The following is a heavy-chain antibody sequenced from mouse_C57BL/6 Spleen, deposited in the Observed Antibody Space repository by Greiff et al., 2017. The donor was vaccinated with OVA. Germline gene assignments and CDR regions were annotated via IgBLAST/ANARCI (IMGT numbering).Heavy chain of an antibody. V-gene: IGHV1-15*01. CDR3: TPIYYDYDAFAY. CDR2: IDPETGGT. J-gene: IGHJ3*01. D-gene: IGHD2-4*01. Sequence: QVQLKQSGAELVRPGASVTLSCKASGYTFTDYEMHWVKQTPVHGLEWIGAIDPETGGTAYNQKFKGKAILTADKSSSTAYMELRSLTSEDSAVYYCTPIYYDYDAFAYWGQGTLVTVSA. CDR1: GYTFTDYE.